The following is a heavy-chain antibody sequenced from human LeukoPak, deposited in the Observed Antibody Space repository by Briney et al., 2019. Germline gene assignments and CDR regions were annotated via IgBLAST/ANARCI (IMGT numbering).Heavy chain of an antibody. CDR2: ISSSGSTI. CDR3: ARDSNYAVADLDY. D-gene: IGHD6-19*01. J-gene: IGHJ4*02. V-gene: IGHV3-48*03. Sequence: PGGSLRLSCAASGFTFSSYEMNWVRQAPGKGLEWVSYISSSGSTIYYADSVKGRFTISRDNAKNSLYLQMNSPRAEDTAVYYCARDSNYAVADLDYWGQGTLVTVSS. CDR1: GFTFSSYE.